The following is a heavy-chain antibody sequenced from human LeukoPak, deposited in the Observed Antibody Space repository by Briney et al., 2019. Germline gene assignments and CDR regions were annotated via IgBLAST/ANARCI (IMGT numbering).Heavy chain of an antibody. CDR1: GFTFSSYA. D-gene: IGHD1-26*01. V-gene: IGHV3-21*01. Sequence: GGSLRLSCAASGFTFSSYAMSWVRQAPGKGLEWVSAISSSSSYIYYADSVKGRFTISRDNAKNSLYLQMNSLRAEDTAVYYCARDPPTRRELPHSPLPADYWGQGTLVTVSS. CDR3: ARDPPTRRELPHSPLPADY. J-gene: IGHJ4*02. CDR2: ISSSSSYI.